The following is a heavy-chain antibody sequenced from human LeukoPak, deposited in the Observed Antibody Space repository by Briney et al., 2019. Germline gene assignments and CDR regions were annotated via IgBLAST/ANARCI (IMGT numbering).Heavy chain of an antibody. CDR3: ARDRDSGYDSYYYYGMDV. J-gene: IGHJ6*02. CDR1: GGTFSSYA. Sequence: GASVKVSCKASGGTFSSYAISWVRQAPGQGLEWMGRIIPIFGIANYAQKFQGRVTITADKSTSTAYMELSSLRSEDTAAYYCARDRDSGYDSYYYYGMDVWGQGTTVTVSS. D-gene: IGHD5-12*01. V-gene: IGHV1-69*04. CDR2: IIPIFGIA.